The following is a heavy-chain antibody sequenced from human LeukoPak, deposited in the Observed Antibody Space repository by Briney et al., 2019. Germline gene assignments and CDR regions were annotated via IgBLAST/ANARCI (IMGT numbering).Heavy chain of an antibody. CDR2: SRSKTFNYAT. CDR1: GFTFSSYG. J-gene: IGHJ4*02. D-gene: IGHD3-10*01. CDR3: TFPGESRAY. V-gene: IGHV3-73*01. Sequence: GGSLRLSCAASGFTFSSYGMHWVRRAPGKGLEWVGRSRSKTFNYATAYGESVKGRFTIFRDDSKNTAYLQMNRLRSEDTAVYYCTFPGESRAYWGQGTLVTVSS.